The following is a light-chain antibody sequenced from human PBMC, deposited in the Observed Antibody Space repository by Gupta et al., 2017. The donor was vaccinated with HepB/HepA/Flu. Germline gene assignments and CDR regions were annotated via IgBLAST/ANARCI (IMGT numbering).Light chain of an antibody. V-gene: IGLV2-14*01. J-gene: IGLJ1*01. CDR2: DVS. CDR3: SSYTSISTYV. Sequence: QSALTQPASVSGSPGQPITISCTGTSSDVGGYNYVTWYQQHPGNAPKLMLYDVSNRPAGVSNRFSGSKSGNTSSLTISGLQAEDEADYYCSSYTSISTYVFGIGTKVRVL. CDR1: SSDVGGYNY.